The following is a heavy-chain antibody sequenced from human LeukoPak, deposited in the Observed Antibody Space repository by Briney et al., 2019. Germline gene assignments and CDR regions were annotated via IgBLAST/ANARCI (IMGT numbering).Heavy chain of an antibody. J-gene: IGHJ4*02. Sequence: ASVKVSCKASGYTFTGYYMHWVRQAPGQGLEWMGWISAYNGNTNYAQKLQGRVTMTTDTSTSTAYMELRSLRSDDTAVYYCARGRAARYFDYWGQGTLVTVSS. D-gene: IGHD2-15*01. CDR2: ISAYNGNT. CDR1: GYTFTGYY. V-gene: IGHV1-18*04. CDR3: ARGRAARYFDY.